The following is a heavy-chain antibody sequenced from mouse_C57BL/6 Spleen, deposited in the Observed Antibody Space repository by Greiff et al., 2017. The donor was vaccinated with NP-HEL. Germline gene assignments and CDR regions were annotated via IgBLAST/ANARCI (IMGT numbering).Heavy chain of an antibody. J-gene: IGHJ4*01. CDR3: AIGYDYLYAMDY. V-gene: IGHV1-64*01. CDR1: GYTFTSYW. D-gene: IGHD2-4*01. CDR2: IHPNSGST. Sequence: VQLQQSGAELVKPGASVKLSCKASGYTFTSYWMHWVKQRPGQGLEWIGMIHPNSGSTNYNEKFKSKATLTVDKSSSTAYMQLSSLTSEDSAVYYCAIGYDYLYAMDYWGQGTSVTVSS.